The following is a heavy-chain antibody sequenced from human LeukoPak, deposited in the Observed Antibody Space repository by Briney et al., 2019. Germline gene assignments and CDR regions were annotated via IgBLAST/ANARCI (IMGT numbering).Heavy chain of an antibody. V-gene: IGHV3-49*03. J-gene: IGHJ4*02. CDR3: TRMDFWSGYYTAPDY. D-gene: IGHD3-3*01. Sequence: GGSLRLSCTASGFTFGDYAMSWFRQAPGKGLEWVGFIRSKAYGGTTEYAASVKGRFTISRDDSKSIAYLQMNSLKTEDTAAYYCTRMDFWSGYYTAPDYWGQGTLVTVSS. CDR2: IRSKAYGGTT. CDR1: GFTFGDYA.